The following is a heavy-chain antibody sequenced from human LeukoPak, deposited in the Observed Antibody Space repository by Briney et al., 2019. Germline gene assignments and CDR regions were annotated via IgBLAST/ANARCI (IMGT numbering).Heavy chain of an antibody. CDR2: ISSSGSTI. CDR3: ARHIAARPRYYYSYYMDV. Sequence: PGGSLRLSCAASGFTFSDYYMSWIRQAPGKGLEWVSYISSSGSTIYYADSVKGRFTISRDNAKNSLYLRMNSLRAEDTAVYYCARHIAARPRYYYSYYMDVWGKGTTVTVSS. J-gene: IGHJ6*03. V-gene: IGHV3-11*01. D-gene: IGHD6-6*01. CDR1: GFTFSDYY.